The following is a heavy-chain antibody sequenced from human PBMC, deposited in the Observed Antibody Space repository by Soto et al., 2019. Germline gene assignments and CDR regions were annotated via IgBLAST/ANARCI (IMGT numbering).Heavy chain of an antibody. D-gene: IGHD2-21*02. CDR2: ISYDGSNK. J-gene: IGHJ4*02. Sequence: GGSLRLSCAASGFTFSSYGMHWVRQAPGKGLEWVAVISYDGSNKYYADSVKGRFTISRDNSKNTLYLQMNSLRAEDTAVYYCAKDPSRYCGGDCYSKKYSFDYWGQGTLVTVSS. CDR1: GFTFSSYG. CDR3: AKDPSRYCGGDCYSKKYSFDY. V-gene: IGHV3-30*18.